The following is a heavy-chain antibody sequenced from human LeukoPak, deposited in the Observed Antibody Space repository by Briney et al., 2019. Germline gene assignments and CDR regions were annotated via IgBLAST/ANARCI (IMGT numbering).Heavy chain of an antibody. CDR1: GYTFTGYY. J-gene: IGHJ4*02. V-gene: IGHV1-2*02. CDR3: ARETLIRFLEWFPYFDY. Sequence: ASVKVSCKASGYTFTGYYMHWVRQAPGQGLEWMGWINPNSGGTNYAQKFQGRVTMTRDTSISTAYMELSRLRSDDTAVYYCARETLIRFLEWFPYFDYWGQGTLVTVSS. CDR2: INPNSGGT. D-gene: IGHD3-3*01.